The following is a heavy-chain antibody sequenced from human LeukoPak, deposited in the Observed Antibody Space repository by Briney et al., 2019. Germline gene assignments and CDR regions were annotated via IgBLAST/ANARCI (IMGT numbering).Heavy chain of an antibody. CDR3: AREQRYDSSGYPDVIFFDY. Sequence: GGSLRLSCAASGFTFSSYAMSWVRQAPGKGLEWVSAISGSGGSTYYADSVKGRFTISRDNAKNSLYLQMNSLRAEDTAVYYCAREQRYDSSGYPDVIFFDYWGQGTLVTVSS. CDR2: ISGSGGST. D-gene: IGHD3-22*01. V-gene: IGHV3-23*01. J-gene: IGHJ4*02. CDR1: GFTFSSYA.